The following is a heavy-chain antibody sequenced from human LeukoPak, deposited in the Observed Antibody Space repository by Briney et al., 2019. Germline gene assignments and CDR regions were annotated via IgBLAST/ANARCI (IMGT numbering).Heavy chain of an antibody. J-gene: IGHJ5*02. CDR2: INHSGST. V-gene: IGHV4-34*01. CDR3: ARHPYDFWSGYYRINWFDP. Sequence: SETLSLTCAVYGGSFSGYYWSWIRQPPGKGLEWIGEINHSGSTYYNPSLKSRVTISVDTSKNQFSLKLSSVTAADTAVYYCARHPYDFWSGYYRINWFDPWGQGTLVTVSS. CDR1: GGSFSGYY. D-gene: IGHD3-3*01.